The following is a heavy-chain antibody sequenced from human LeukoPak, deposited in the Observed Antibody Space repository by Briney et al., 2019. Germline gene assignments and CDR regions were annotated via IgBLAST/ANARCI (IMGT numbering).Heavy chain of an antibody. CDR3: AKVRASSESPSY. D-gene: IGHD3-10*01. V-gene: IGHV3-23*01. CDR2: ISGSGGST. J-gene: IGHJ4*02. Sequence: GGSLRLSCAASGFTFGSYAMSWVRQAPGKGLEWVSAISGSGGSTYYADSVKGRFTISRDNSKNTLYLQMNSLRAEDTAVYYCAKVRASSESPSYWGQGTLVTVSS. CDR1: GFTFGSYA.